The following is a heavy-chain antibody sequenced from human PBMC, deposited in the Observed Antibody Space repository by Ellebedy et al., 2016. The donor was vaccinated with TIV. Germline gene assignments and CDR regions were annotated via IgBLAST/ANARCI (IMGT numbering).Heavy chain of an antibody. CDR1: GFSFDDYG. V-gene: IGHV3-20*01. J-gene: IGHJ4*02. CDR2: INWNGDTT. D-gene: IGHD2-2*01. Sequence: GGSLRLSXAASGFSFDDYGMSWVRQAPGKGLEWVSGINWNGDTTNYADSVKGRFTISRDNAKNSLYLQMNSLRVEDAALYHCARESTSEMLLFDYWGQGTLVTVSS. CDR3: ARESTSEMLLFDY.